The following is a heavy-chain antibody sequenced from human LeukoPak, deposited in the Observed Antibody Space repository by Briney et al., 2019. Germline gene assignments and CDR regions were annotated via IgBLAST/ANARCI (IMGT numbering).Heavy chain of an antibody. J-gene: IGHJ4*02. CDR2: IWYDGSNK. V-gene: IGHV3-33*01. D-gene: IGHD3-10*01. CDR1: GFTFSSYG. Sequence: PGRSLRLSCAASGFTFSSYGMHWVRQAPGKGLEWVAVIWYDGSNKYYADSVKGRFTISRDNSKNTLYRQMNSLRAEDTAVYYCARDGHYYGSGSPFYFDYWGQGTLVTVSS. CDR3: ARDGHYYGSGSPFYFDY.